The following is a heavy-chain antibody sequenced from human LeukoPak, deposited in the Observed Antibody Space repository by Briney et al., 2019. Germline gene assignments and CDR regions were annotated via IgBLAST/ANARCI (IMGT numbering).Heavy chain of an antibody. J-gene: IGHJ4*02. D-gene: IGHD6-19*01. Sequence: ASVTVSCMASGYTFTGYYMHWVRQAPGQGLEWMGGMNANRGNTEYAQQFQGRVTINRNTSISTAYMELSSLRSEDTAVYYCARSRAVAETDYWGQGTLVTVSS. CDR2: MNANRGNT. CDR1: GYTFTGYY. CDR3: ARSRAVAETDY. V-gene: IGHV1-8*03.